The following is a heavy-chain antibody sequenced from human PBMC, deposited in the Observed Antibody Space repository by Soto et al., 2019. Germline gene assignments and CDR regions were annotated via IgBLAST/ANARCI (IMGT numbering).Heavy chain of an antibody. CDR2: IIPICGAT. D-gene: IGHD2-15*01. CDR1: GGTFSSYA. Sequence: QVQLVHSGAEVKKPGSSVKVSCKDSGGTFSSYAITWVRQAPGQGLDWMGEIIPICGATNFAQKFQGRVTMTADKSTTTAYMELSSLTSEYTAVYYCARMGGSFLDSWGQGTLVTVSS. CDR3: ARMGGSFLDS. J-gene: IGHJ5*01. V-gene: IGHV1-69*06.